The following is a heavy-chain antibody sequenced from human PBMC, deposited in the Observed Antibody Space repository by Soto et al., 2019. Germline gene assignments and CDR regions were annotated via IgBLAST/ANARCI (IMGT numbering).Heavy chain of an antibody. CDR2: VSGNNGAS. CDR3: VRDQKYFRVNGNWFDS. J-gene: IGHJ5*01. D-gene: IGHD2-2*01. V-gene: IGHV1-18*04. Sequence: EASVKVSCKASGYTSADFGISWVRQAPGQGLEWMGWVSGNNGASNPAPKVQGRITMTLDTSTGVSYMALRSLRSDDTAIYCCVRDQKYFRVNGNWFDSWGQGTLVTVSS. CDR1: GYTSADFG.